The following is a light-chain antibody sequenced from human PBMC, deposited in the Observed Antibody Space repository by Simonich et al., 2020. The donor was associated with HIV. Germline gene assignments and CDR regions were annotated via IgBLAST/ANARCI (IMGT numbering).Light chain of an antibody. CDR1: QSVSSSY. CDR3: QQRYNWPPIT. Sequence: EIVLTQSPGTLSLSPWERATLSCRASQSVSSSYLAWYQQKPGLAPRLLIYDASNRATGIPDRFSGSGSGTDFTLTISSLEPEDFAVYYCQQRYNWPPITFGQGTRLEIK. V-gene: IGKV3D-20*02. CDR2: DAS. J-gene: IGKJ5*01.